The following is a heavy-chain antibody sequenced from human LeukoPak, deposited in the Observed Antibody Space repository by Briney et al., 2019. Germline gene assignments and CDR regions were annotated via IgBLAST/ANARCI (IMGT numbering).Heavy chain of an antibody. Sequence: SETLSLTCTVSGYSISSGHYWGWIRQPPGKGLEWIGSMYHSGSTYYNPPLKSRVTISEDTSKNQFSLKLRSVTAADTAVYYCARFTFGGVNVYWGQGTLVTVSS. D-gene: IGHD3-16*01. CDR1: GYSISSGHY. J-gene: IGHJ4*02. CDR3: ARFTFGGVNVY. CDR2: MYHSGST. V-gene: IGHV4-38-2*02.